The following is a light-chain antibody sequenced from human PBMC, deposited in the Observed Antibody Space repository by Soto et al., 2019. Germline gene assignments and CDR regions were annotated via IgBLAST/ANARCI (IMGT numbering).Light chain of an antibody. V-gene: IGLV2-8*01. J-gene: IGLJ3*02. CDR3: SSYAASNNFYFV. Sequence: QSALTQPPSASGSPGQSVTISCTGTSSDVGGYNYVSWYQQYPGRAPKLMIYEVTKRPSGVPDRCSGSKSGNTASLTVSGLQAEEEADYYCSSYAASNNFYFVFGGGTKVTVL. CDR1: SSDVGGYNY. CDR2: EVT.